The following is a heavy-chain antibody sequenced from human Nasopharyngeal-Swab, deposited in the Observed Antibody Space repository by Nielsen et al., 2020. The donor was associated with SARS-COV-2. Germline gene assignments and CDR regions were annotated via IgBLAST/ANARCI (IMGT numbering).Heavy chain of an antibody. J-gene: IGHJ6*03. CDR2: ISPYNGNT. CDR3: ARAVEIASAGLPHYYYYMDV. V-gene: IGHV1-18*01. D-gene: IGHD6-13*01. Sequence: WVRQAPGQGLEWMGWISPYNGNTKYAQKFQGRVTMTTDTSTSTAYMELRSLRSDDTAVYYCARAVEIASAGLPHYYYYMDVWGKGTTVTVSS.